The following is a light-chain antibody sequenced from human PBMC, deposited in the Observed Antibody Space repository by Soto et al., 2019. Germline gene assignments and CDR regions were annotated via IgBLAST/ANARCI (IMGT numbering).Light chain of an antibody. CDR3: SSYAGGKTLL. V-gene: IGLV2-8*01. Sequence: QSVLTQPPSASGSPGQSVTISCTGTSSDIGGYNFVSWYQQHPGKAPKLMISDVSKRPSGVPDRFSGSTSGNTASLTVSGLKDEDEADYYCSSYAGGKTLLFGGGTKLTVL. CDR1: SSDIGGYNF. CDR2: DVS. J-gene: IGLJ2*01.